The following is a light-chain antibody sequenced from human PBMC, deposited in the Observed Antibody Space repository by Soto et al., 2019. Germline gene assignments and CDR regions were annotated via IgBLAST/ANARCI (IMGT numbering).Light chain of an antibody. V-gene: IGKV3-20*01. CDR3: QQYGSSHT. Sequence: VLTQSPDTLSLSPGERATLSCRASQSVSSNYLAWYQQKPGQAPRLLIYGASSRATGIPDRFSGSGSGTDFTLTISRLEPEDFAVYYCQQYGSSHTFGQGARLEIK. CDR1: QSVSSNY. CDR2: GAS. J-gene: IGKJ5*01.